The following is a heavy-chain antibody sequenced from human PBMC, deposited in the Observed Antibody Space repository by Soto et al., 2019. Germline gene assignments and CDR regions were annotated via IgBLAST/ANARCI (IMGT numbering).Heavy chain of an antibody. CDR3: ARAPSGGDYGKDYYYMDV. CDR2: IWYDGSNK. V-gene: IGHV3-33*01. J-gene: IGHJ6*03. CDR1: GFTFSSYG. D-gene: IGHD4-17*01. Sequence: GGSLRLSCAASGFTFSSYGMHWVRQAPGKGLEWVAVIWYDGSNKYYADSVKGRFTISRDNSKNTLYLQMNSLRAEDTAVYYCARAPSGGDYGKDYYYMDVWGKGTTVTVSS.